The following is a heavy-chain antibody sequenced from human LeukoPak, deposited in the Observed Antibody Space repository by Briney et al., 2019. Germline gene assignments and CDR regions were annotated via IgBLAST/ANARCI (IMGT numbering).Heavy chain of an antibody. CDR3: TTYYYESSGYYRDY. Sequence: GGSLRLSCTASGFSFGDYAMSWFRQAPGRGLEWVTFIRNKVYGGTTEYAASVKGRFTISRDDSKSIAYLQMNSLKTEDTAVYYCTTYYYESSGYYRDYWGQGTLVTVSS. V-gene: IGHV3-49*03. J-gene: IGHJ4*02. CDR1: GFSFGDYA. CDR2: IRNKVYGGTT. D-gene: IGHD3-22*01.